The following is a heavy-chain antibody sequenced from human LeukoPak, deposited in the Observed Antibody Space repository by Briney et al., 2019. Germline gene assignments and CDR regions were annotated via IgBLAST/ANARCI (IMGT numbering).Heavy chain of an antibody. CDR1: GGSISSGGYY. Sequence: SETLSLTCTVSGGSISSGGYYWSWIRQHPGTGLEWIGYIYYSGSTYYNPSLKSRVTISVDRSKNQFSLKLSSVTAADTAVYYCARGHWNYAGFDYWGQGTLVTVSS. V-gene: IGHV4-31*03. CDR2: IYYSGST. CDR3: ARGHWNYAGFDY. J-gene: IGHJ4*02. D-gene: IGHD1-7*01.